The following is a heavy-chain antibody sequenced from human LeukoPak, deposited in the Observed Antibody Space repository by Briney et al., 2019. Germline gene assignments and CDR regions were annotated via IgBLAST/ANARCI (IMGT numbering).Heavy chain of an antibody. D-gene: IGHD3-10*01. CDR2: IYHSGST. CDR1: GGSISSGGYS. Sequence: SETLSLTCAVSGGSISSGGYSWSWIRQPPGKGLEWIGYIYHSGSTYYNPSLKSRVTISVDRSKNQFSLKLSSVTAADTAVYYCARANTYYYYGSYGAWFDPWGQGTLVTVSS. J-gene: IGHJ5*02. V-gene: IGHV4-30-2*01. CDR3: ARANTYYYYGSYGAWFDP.